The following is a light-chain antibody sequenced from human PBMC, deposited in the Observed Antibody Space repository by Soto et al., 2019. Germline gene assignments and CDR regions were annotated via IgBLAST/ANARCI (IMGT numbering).Light chain of an antibody. Sequence: DIPMTQSPSSLSASVGDRVTITCRASQSISSYLNWYQQKPGKAPKLLIYAASSLQSGVPSRFSGSGSGTDFTLTISSLQPEDFATYYCQQSYSTPKTFGQGTKAEIQ. CDR2: AAS. CDR1: QSISSY. V-gene: IGKV1-39*01. J-gene: IGKJ1*01. CDR3: QQSYSTPKT.